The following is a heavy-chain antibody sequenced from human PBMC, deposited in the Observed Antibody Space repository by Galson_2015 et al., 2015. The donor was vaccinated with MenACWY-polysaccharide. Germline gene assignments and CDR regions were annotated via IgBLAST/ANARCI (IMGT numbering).Heavy chain of an antibody. CDR1: GFIFSNYW. V-gene: IGHV3-74*01. Sequence: LRLSSAASGFIFSNYWLHWVRQAPGKRLVWASRINTDGSVTSYAASVKGRSTISSDTAKTRLLLQMNRLSVDDTAVYYCAKDQRWNFPDYWGQGILVTVSS. D-gene: IGHD1-7*01. CDR2: INTDGSVT. CDR3: AKDQRWNFPDY. J-gene: IGHJ4*02.